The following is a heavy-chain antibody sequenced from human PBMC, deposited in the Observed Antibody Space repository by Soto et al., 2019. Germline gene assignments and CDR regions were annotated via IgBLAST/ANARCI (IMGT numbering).Heavy chain of an antibody. CDR3: VRAYEYQILECAALDI. Sequence: QVLLVQSGAEVKKPGSSVKVSCKASGGAFSRYAISWVRQAPGQGVEWVGGIFPMYGTPDYAQKLQGRVTLTADEATTTAYMELSGLRYEHTAFYYCVRAYEYQILECAALDIGGEGTMVTVSS. D-gene: IGHD5-12*01. V-gene: IGHV1-69*01. CDR1: GGAFSRYA. J-gene: IGHJ3*02. CDR2: IFPMYGTP.